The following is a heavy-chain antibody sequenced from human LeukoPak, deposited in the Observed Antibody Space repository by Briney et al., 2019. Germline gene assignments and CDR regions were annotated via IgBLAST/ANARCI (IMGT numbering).Heavy chain of an antibody. J-gene: IGHJ4*02. Sequence: GRSLTLPPPASGLTLPTCPMNSVCQAPGKGMEWVSAISGSGGSTFYSDSVRSRFTISRDHSQNTLYLQMNSLRAGDTAVYYCAKAARWGLLEIDYWGQGTLVTVSS. CDR2: ISGSGGST. CDR3: AKAARWGLLEIDY. CDR1: GLTLPTCP. V-gene: IGHV3-23*01. D-gene: IGHD2-21*02.